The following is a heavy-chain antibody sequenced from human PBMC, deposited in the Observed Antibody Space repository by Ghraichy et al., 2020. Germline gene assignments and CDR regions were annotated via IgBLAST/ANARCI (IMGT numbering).Heavy chain of an antibody. J-gene: IGHJ4*02. CDR1: GFTFSSYA. V-gene: IGHV3-30-3*01. CDR3: ARDPTGAYDRPEYYFDY. CDR2: ISYHGINQ. D-gene: IGHD3-22*01. Sequence: GESLNISCAASGFTFSSYAMHWVRQAPGKGLEWVAVISYHGINQQYADSVKGRFTISRDNSKNTLYLQMNSLRPEDTAVFYCARDPTGAYDRPEYYFDYWGQGTLVTVSS.